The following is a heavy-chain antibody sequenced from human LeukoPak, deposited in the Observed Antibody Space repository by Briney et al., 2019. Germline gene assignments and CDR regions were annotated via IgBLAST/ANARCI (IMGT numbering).Heavy chain of an antibody. J-gene: IGHJ4*02. CDR3: ATHAGVASFDY. CDR2: IYHSGST. D-gene: IGHD2-15*01. Sequence: SETLSLTCAVSGFSISSGYYWGWIRQPPGEGLEWIGSIYHSGSTYYNPSLKSRVTISVDTSKKLFSLKLSSVTAADTAVYHCATHAGVASFDYWGQGTLVTVSS. CDR1: GFSISSGYY. V-gene: IGHV4-38-2*01.